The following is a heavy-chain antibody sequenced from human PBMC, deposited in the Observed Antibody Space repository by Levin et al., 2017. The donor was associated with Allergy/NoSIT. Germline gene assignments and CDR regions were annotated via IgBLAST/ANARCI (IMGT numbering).Heavy chain of an antibody. CDR3: AKAIIIHSFQL. Sequence: HPGGSLRLSCAASGFTFSSYGMHWVRQAPGKGLEWVTVISYDGSNKYYADSVKGRFTISRDNSQNTLYLQMNSLRAEDTAVYYCAKAIIIHSFQLWGQGTLVTVSS. J-gene: IGHJ1*01. CDR2: ISYDGSNK. D-gene: IGHD3-10*01. CDR1: GFTFSSYG. V-gene: IGHV3-30*18.